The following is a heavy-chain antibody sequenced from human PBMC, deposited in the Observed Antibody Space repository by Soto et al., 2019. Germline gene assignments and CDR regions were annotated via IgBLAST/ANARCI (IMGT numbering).Heavy chain of an antibody. V-gene: IGHV3-23*01. J-gene: IGHJ4*02. CDR3: AKWTDY. CDR2: ISGSGGST. CDR1: GFTFSSYA. Sequence: VQLLESVGGLVPPGGSLRLSCAASGFTFSSYAMSWVRQAPGKGLEWVSAISGSGGSTYSADSVKGRFTSCRDNYKNTLYLHMNSLRAEDTAVYYCAKWTDYCGQGTLVPVSS.